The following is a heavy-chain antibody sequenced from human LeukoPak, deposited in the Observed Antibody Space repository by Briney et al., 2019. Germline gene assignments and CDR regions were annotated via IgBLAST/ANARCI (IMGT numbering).Heavy chain of an antibody. D-gene: IGHD2-15*01. CDR2: INSDGSSP. J-gene: IGHJ4*02. CDR3: VRETSGSFPY. V-gene: IGHV3-74*01. Sequence: GGSLRLSCIASGFTFSSYRMQWVRQAPGKGLVWVSRINSDGSSPSYADSVKGRFTISRDNSKNTLYLQMNNLSAEDTAVYYCVRETSGSFPYWGQGTLVTVSS. CDR1: GFTFSSYR.